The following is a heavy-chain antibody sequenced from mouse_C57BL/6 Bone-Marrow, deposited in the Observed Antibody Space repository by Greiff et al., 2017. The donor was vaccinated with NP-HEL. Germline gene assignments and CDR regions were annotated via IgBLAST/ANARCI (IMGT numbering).Heavy chain of an antibody. CDR3: ARGAWAWFAY. J-gene: IGHJ3*01. CDR1: GYTFTSYG. CDR2: IYPRSGNT. Sequence: QVQLQQSGAELARPGASVKLSCKASGYTFTSYGISWVKQRTGQGLEWIGEIYPRSGNTYYNEKFKGKATLTADKASSTAYMELRSLTYEDSAVYFCARGAWAWFAYWGQGTLVTVSA. V-gene: IGHV1-81*01. D-gene: IGHD4-1*01.